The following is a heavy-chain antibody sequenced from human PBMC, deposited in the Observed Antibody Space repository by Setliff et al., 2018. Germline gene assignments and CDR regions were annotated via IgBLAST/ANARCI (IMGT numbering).Heavy chain of an antibody. CDR1: GFTFSSYW. CDR3: ATWAPIAAAGFDY. D-gene: IGHD6-13*01. Sequence: GGSLRLSCAASGFTFSSYWMSWVRQAPGKGLEWVANIKQDGSEIYYVDSVKGRFTISRDNAKNSLHLQMNSLRVEDTAVYYCATWAPIAAAGFDYWGQGTLVTVSS. CDR2: IKQDGSEI. J-gene: IGHJ4*02. V-gene: IGHV3-7*03.